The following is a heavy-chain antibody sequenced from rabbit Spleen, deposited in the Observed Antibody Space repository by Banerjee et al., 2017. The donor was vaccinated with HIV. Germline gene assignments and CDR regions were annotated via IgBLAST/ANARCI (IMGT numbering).Heavy chain of an antibody. D-gene: IGHD1-1*01. V-gene: IGHV1S47*01. CDR1: GFDFSTYG. J-gene: IGHJ2*01. Sequence: QEQLVESGGGLVQPGGSLKLSCKASGFDFSTYGVSWVRQAPGKGLEWIGYIEPIFGNTYYANWVNGRFTISSHNAQNTLYLQLSSLTAADTATYFCARNYVNVFDPWGPGTLVTVS. CDR2: IEPIFGNT. CDR3: ARNYVNVFDP.